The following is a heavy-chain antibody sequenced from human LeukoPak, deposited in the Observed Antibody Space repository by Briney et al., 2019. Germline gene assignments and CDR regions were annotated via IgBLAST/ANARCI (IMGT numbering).Heavy chain of an antibody. J-gene: IGHJ4*02. V-gene: IGHV3-23*01. CDR1: GFIFSNYA. Sequence: GGSLRLSCAASGFIFSNYAMSWVRQAPGEGLEWVSTFSGSSENTYYADSVKGRFTISRDNSKNTLYLQMNSLRAEDTAVYYCAKGVDFFDYWGQGTLVTVSS. CDR3: AKGVDFFDY. CDR2: FSGSSENT.